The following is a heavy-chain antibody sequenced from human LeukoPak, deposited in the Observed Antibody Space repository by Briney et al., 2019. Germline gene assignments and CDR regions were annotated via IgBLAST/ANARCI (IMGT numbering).Heavy chain of an antibody. J-gene: IGHJ4*02. CDR2: INHSGST. Sequence: SETLSLTCAVYGGSFSGYYWSWIRQPPGKGLEWIGEINHSGSTNYNPSLKSRVTISVDTSKNQFSLKLSSVTAADTAVYYCARVGLYSSSWLTAMYYFDYWGQGTLVTASS. CDR1: GGSFSGYY. V-gene: IGHV4-34*01. D-gene: IGHD6-13*01. CDR3: ARVGLYSSSWLTAMYYFDY.